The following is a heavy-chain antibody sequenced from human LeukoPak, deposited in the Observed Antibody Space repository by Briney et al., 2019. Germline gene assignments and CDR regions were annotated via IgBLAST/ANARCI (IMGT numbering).Heavy chain of an antibody. CDR1: GGSISSGGYY. CDR3: ARSYNHDSSGSNFDY. Sequence: SQTLSLTCTVSGGSISSGGYYWSWIRQHPGKGLEWIGYIYYSGSTYYNPSLKSRVTISVDTSKNQFSLKLSSVTAADTAVYYCARSYNHDSSGSNFDYWGQGTLVTVSS. D-gene: IGHD3-22*01. J-gene: IGHJ4*02. CDR2: IYYSGST. V-gene: IGHV4-31*03.